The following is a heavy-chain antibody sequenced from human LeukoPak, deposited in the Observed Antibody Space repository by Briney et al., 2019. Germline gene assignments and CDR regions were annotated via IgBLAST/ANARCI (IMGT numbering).Heavy chain of an antibody. J-gene: IGHJ4*02. CDR2: IYYSGST. D-gene: IGHD2-15*01. CDR1: GGSISSYY. CDR3: ARIVAGYFDY. V-gene: IGHV4-59*08. Sequence: SETLSLTCTVSGGSISSYYWSWIRQPPGKGLEGIGYIYYSGSTNYNPSLKSRVTISVDTSKNQFSLKLSSVTAADTAVYYCARIVAGYFDYWGQGTLVTVSS.